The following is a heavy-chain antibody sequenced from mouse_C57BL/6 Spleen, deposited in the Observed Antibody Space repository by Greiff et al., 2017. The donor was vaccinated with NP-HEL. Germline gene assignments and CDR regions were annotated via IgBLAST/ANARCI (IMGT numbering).Heavy chain of an antibody. J-gene: IGHJ2*01. CDR1: GFSLTSYA. Sequence: VMLVESGPGLVAPSQSLSITCTVSGFSLTSYAISWVRQPPGKGLEWLGVIWTGGGTNYNSALKSKLSISKDNSKSQVFSKMNSLQTADTARYYCARKNWEKGAYFDYWGQGTTLTVSS. CDR2: IWTGGGT. CDR3: ARKNWEKGAYFDY. D-gene: IGHD4-1*01. V-gene: IGHV2-9-1*01.